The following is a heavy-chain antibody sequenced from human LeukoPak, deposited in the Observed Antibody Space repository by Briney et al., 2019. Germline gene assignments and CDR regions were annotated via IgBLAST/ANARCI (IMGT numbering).Heavy chain of an antibody. Sequence: WASVKVSCKASGYTFTGYYMHWVRQAPGQGLEWMGWINPNSGGTNYAQKFQGRVTMTRDTSISTAYMELSRLRSDDTAVYYCARDAVLLWFGEFYFDYWGQGTLVTVSS. V-gene: IGHV1-2*02. D-gene: IGHD3-10*01. CDR3: ARDAVLLWFGEFYFDY. CDR2: INPNSGGT. J-gene: IGHJ4*02. CDR1: GYTFTGYY.